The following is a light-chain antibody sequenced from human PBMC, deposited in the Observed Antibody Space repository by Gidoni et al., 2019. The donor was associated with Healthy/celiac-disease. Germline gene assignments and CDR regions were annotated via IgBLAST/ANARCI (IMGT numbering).Light chain of an antibody. CDR3: LLSYSGPL. V-gene: IGLV7-46*01. J-gene: IGLJ3*02. CDR1: TGAVTGGHY. CDR2: DTS. Sequence: QAVVTQEPSLTVSPGGTVTLTCGSSTGAVTGGHYPYWFQQKPGQAPRTLIYDTSNRHSWTPARFSGSLLGGKAALTLSGAQPEDEAEYYCLLSYSGPLFGGGTKLTVL.